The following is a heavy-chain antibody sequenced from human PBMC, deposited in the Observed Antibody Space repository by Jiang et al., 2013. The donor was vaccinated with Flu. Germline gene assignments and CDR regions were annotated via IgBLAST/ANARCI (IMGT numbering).Heavy chain of an antibody. Sequence: SGAEVKKPGESLKISCETSGYTFSSYPIVWVRQRPGKGLEWMGTISPGDSDVTYSPSFQGHVTMSADKSTSIAYLQWSRLKASDTAMYYCARPPGISIFGAAQWALEIVGPGTMSPS. J-gene: IGHJ3*02. D-gene: IGHD3-3*01. CDR1: GYTFSSYP. CDR3: ARPPGISIFGAAQWALEI. V-gene: IGHV5-51*01. CDR2: ISPGDSDV.